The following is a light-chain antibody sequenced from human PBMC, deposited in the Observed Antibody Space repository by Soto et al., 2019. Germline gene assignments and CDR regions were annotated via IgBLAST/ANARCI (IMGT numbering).Light chain of an antibody. J-gene: IGLJ2*01. Sequence: QLVLTQPPSASGTPGQRVTISCSGSSSNIGVNTVNWYQQLPGTAPKLLIYSNNQRPSGVPDRFSGSKSGTSASLAISGLQSEDEADYYCAAWDDSLHGPVFGGGTKLTVL. CDR1: SSNIGVNT. CDR3: AAWDDSLHGPV. CDR2: SNN. V-gene: IGLV1-44*01.